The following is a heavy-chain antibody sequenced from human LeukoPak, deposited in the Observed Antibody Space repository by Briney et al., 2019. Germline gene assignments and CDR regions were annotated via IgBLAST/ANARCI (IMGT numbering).Heavy chain of an antibody. D-gene: IGHD6-6*01. J-gene: IGHJ5*02. CDR2: IYYSGST. CDR1: GFTFSDYY. V-gene: IGHV4-38-2*01. CDR3: ASLGIAARQNWFDP. Sequence: LRLSCAASGFTFSDYYMSWIRQPPGKGLEGIGSIYYSGSTYYNPSLKSRVTISVDTSKNQFSLKLSSVTAADTAVYYCASLGIAARQNWFDPWGQGTLVTVSS.